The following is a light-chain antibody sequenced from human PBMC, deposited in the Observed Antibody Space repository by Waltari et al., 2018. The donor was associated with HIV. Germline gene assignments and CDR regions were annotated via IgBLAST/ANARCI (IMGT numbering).Light chain of an antibody. Sequence: QSVLTQPPSASGTPGQRVTISCSGSSSNIGSKYVYWFQQLPGTAPNLLMYRNNQRPSGVPDRFSGSKSGTSASLAISGLRAEDEADYYCAAGDDSLSAVVFGGGTKLTVL. V-gene: IGLV1-47*01. CDR2: RNN. J-gene: IGLJ3*02. CDR1: SSNIGSKY. CDR3: AAGDDSLSAVV.